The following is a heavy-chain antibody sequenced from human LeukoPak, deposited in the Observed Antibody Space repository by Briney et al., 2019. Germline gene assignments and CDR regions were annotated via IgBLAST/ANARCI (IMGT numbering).Heavy chain of an antibody. CDR1: GYTFTGYY. Sequence: ASVKVSCKASGYTFTGYYMHWVRQAPGQGLEWMGWINPNSGGTNYAQKFQGRVTMTRDTSISTAYMELSRLRSDDTAVYYCARDPRFGLSADDFDIWGQGTMVTVSS. J-gene: IGHJ3*02. CDR2: INPNSGGT. D-gene: IGHD3-10*01. CDR3: ARDPRFGLSADDFDI. V-gene: IGHV1-2*02.